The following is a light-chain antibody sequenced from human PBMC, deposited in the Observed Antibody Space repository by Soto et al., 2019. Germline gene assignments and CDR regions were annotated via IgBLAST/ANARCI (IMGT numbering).Light chain of an antibody. J-gene: IGLJ3*02. CDR3: QTWGTGTWV. V-gene: IGLV4-69*01. Sequence: QSVLTQSPSASASLGASVKLTCTLSSGHSSYAIAWHQQQPEKGPRYLMKLNSDGSHSKGDGIPDRFSGSSSGAERYLTISSLRSQDEADYYCQTWGTGTWVLGGGTKLTVL. CDR1: SGHSSYA. CDR2: LNSDGSH.